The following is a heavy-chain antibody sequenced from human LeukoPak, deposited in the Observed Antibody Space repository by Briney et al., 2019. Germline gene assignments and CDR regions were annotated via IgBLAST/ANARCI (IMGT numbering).Heavy chain of an antibody. CDR3: ARERPYSSYYFDY. CDR2: IYYSGST. Sequence: SQTLSLTCTVSGGSISSGGYYWSWIRQHPGKGLEWIGYIYYSGSTYYNPSLKSRVTISADTSKNQFSLKLSSVTAADTAVCYCARERPYSSYYFDYWGQGTLVTVSS. D-gene: IGHD5-18*01. V-gene: IGHV4-31*03. CDR1: GGSISSGGYY. J-gene: IGHJ4*02.